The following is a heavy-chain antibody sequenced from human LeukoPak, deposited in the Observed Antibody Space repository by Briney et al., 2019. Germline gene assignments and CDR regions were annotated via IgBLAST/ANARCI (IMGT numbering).Heavy chain of an antibody. D-gene: IGHD6-13*01. V-gene: IGHV3-20*04. CDR2: IYWNGGSN. CDR1: GFTFGDYG. Sequence: GGSLRLSCAASGFTFGDYGVNWVRQAPGKGLEWVSGIYWNGGSNGYADSVKGRFTIARDNANNSLYLQMNSLRPEDTALYYCARNPGYSSSWGYYYYYYMYVWGKGTTVTVSS. CDR3: ARNPGYSSSWGYYYYYYMYV. J-gene: IGHJ6*03.